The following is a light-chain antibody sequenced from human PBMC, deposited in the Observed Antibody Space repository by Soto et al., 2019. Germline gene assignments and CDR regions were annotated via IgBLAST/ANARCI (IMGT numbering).Light chain of an antibody. CDR2: DNY. CDR1: SSNIGTNR. J-gene: IGLJ1*01. Sequence: QSVLTQPPSVSAATGQKVTISCSGSSSNIGTNRVSWFQQLPGTAPKLLIYDNYKRPSGTLDRFSGSKSGTSGTLAITGLQPGDEADYYCGTWDSSLSSSVFGTGTKLTVL. CDR3: GTWDSSLSSSV. V-gene: IGLV1-51*01.